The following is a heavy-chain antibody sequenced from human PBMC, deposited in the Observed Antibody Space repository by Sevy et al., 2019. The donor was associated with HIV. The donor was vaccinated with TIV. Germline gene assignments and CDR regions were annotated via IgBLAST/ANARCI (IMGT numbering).Heavy chain of an antibody. CDR3: ARGGLQHYYYYGMDV. D-gene: IGHD4-4*01. V-gene: IGHV3-33*01. CDR1: GFTFSSYG. J-gene: IGHJ6*02. Sequence: GESLKISCAASGFTFSSYGMHWVRQAPGKGLEWVAVIWYDGSNKYYADSVKGRFTISRDNSKNTLYLQMNSLRAEDTAVYYCARGGLQHYYYYGMDVWGQETTVTVSS. CDR2: IWYDGSNK.